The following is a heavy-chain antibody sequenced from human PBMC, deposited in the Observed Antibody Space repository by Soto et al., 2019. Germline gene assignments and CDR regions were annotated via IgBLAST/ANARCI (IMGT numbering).Heavy chain of an antibody. Sequence: QVQLVESGGGVVQPGRSLRLSCAASGFIFSSYGMHWVRQAPGKGLEWVAIIWYNGSNKYYADSVKGRFTISRDNSKNTLYLQMNSLRAEDTAVYYCARDRDGDYSFDYWGQGTQVTVSS. CDR2: IWYNGSNK. CDR3: ARDRDGDYSFDY. J-gene: IGHJ4*02. D-gene: IGHD4-17*01. CDR1: GFIFSSYG. V-gene: IGHV3-33*01.